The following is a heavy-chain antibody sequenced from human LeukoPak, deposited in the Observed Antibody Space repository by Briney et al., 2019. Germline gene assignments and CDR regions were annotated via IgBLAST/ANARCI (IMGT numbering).Heavy chain of an antibody. CDR2: ISAYNGNT. CDR3: AARDYYDSSGYN. D-gene: IGHD3-22*01. CDR1: GYTFGSYG. Sequence: ASVKVSCKASGYTFGSYGISWVRQAPGQGLEWMGWISAYNGNTNYAQKLQGRVTMTTDTSTSTAYMELRSLRSDDTAVYYCAARDYYDSSGYNWGQGALVTVSS. V-gene: IGHV1-18*01. J-gene: IGHJ4*02.